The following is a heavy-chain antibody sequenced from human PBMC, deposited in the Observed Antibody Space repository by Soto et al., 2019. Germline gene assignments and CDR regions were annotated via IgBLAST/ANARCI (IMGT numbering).Heavy chain of an antibody. V-gene: IGHV1-2*04. D-gene: IGHD6-13*01. Sequence: GASVKVSCKASGYTFTGYYMHWVRQAPGQGLEWMGWINPNSGGTNYAQKFQGWVTMTRDTSISTAYMELSRLRSDDTAVYYCARHRGEGIAAAIDPFDPWGQGTLVTVSS. J-gene: IGHJ5*02. CDR1: GYTFTGYY. CDR2: INPNSGGT. CDR3: ARHRGEGIAAAIDPFDP.